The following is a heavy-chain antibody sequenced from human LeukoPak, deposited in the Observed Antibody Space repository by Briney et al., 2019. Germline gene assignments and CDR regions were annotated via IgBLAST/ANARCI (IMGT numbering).Heavy chain of an antibody. CDR1: GFTFSSYA. CDR3: AKSLRNGSGWASDY. D-gene: IGHD6-19*01. Sequence: PGGSLRLSCAASGFTFSSYAMSWVRQAPGKGLEWVSSISSSSSYIYYADSVKGRFTISRDNAKMYLQMNSLRTEDTAVYYCAKSLRNGSGWASDYWGQGTLVTVSS. CDR2: ISSSSSYI. V-gene: IGHV3-21*04. J-gene: IGHJ4*02.